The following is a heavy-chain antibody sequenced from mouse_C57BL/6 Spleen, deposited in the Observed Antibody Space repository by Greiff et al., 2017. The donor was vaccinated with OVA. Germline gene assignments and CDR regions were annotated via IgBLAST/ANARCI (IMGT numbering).Heavy chain of an antibody. CDR1: GYTFTSYW. CDR3: ARSSLTYFDY. Sequence: QVQLKQSGAELVRPGSSVKLSCKASGYTFTSYWMDWVKQRPGQGLEWIGNIYPSDSETHYNQKFKDKATLTVDKSSSTAYMQLSSLTSEDSAVYYCARSSLTYFDYWGQGTTLTVSS. V-gene: IGHV1-61*01. J-gene: IGHJ2*01. D-gene: IGHD6-2*01. CDR2: IYPSDSET.